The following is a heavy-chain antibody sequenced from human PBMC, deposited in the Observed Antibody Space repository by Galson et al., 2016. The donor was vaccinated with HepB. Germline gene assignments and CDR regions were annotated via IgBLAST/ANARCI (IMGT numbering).Heavy chain of an antibody. CDR2: IGSLHDS. CDR1: GFTFRSYD. Sequence: SLRLSCAASGFTFRSYDMSWFRQSTGKGLEWVAAIGSLHDSFFPDSVQGRLSISRENVKNSLYLQLNRLRAGDTAVYYGARIDRGSSYTLGYFDLWCRGTLVTVSS. CDR3: ARIDRGSSYTLGYFDL. V-gene: IGHV3-13*04. J-gene: IGHJ2*01. D-gene: IGHD6-13*01.